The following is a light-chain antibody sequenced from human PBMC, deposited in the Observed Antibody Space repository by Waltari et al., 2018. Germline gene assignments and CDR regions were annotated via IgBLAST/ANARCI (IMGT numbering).Light chain of an antibody. J-gene: IGLJ2*01. CDR2: AVS. CDR1: SSDVGSYNL. V-gene: IGLV2-23*02. Sequence: QSALTQPASVSGSPGQSITISCTGTSSDVGSYNLVSRYQQHPDKAPKRRIYAVSNRPSGVSDRFSGSTSGNTASLTISGLQAEDEADYYCCSYAGSDTFVVLGGGTKLTVL. CDR3: CSYAGSDTFVV.